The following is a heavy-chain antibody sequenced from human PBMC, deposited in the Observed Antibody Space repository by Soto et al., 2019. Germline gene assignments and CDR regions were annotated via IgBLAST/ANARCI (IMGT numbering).Heavy chain of an antibody. J-gene: IGHJ3*02. D-gene: IGHD1-1*01. CDR3: ARGSRRKTGEDAFDI. V-gene: IGHV3-7*01. Sequence: GGSLRLSCAASGFTFSSYWMSWVRQAPGKGLEWVANIKQDGSEKYYVDSVKGRFTISRDNAKNSLYLQMNSLRAEDTAVYYCARGSRRKTGEDAFDIWGQGTMVTVSS. CDR1: GFTFSSYW. CDR2: IKQDGSEK.